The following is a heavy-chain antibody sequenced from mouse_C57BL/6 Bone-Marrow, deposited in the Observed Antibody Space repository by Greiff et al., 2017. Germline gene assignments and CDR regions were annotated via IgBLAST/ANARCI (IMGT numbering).Heavy chain of an antibody. Sequence: EVQGVESGAELVRPGASVKLSCTASGFNIKDDYMHWVKQRPEQGLEWIGWIDPENGDTEYASKFQGKATITADTSSNTAYLQLSSLTSEDTTVYYCTWDGFDYWGQGTTLTVSS. D-gene: IGHD2-3*01. CDR3: TWDGFDY. V-gene: IGHV14-4*01. CDR2: IDPENGDT. CDR1: GFNIKDDY. J-gene: IGHJ2*01.